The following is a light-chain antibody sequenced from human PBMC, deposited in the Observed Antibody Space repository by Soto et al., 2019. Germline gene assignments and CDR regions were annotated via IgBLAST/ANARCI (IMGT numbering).Light chain of an antibody. CDR2: RNN. Sequence: QSVLTQPPSASGTPGQRVTISCSGSSSNIGSNYVYWYQQLPGTAPKLLIYRNNQRPSGVPDRFSGSKSGTAASLPISGLRGEDEADYYCGAWDDSVSGSNWVFGGGTKLTVL. J-gene: IGLJ3*02. V-gene: IGLV1-47*01. CDR3: GAWDDSVSGSNWV. CDR1: SSNIGSNY.